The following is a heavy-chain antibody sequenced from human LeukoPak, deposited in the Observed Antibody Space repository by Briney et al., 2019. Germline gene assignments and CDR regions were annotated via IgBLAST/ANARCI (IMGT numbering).Heavy chain of an antibody. Sequence: GRSLRLSCAASGFTFSSYAMHWVRQAPGKGPEWVAVISYDGSNKYYADSVKGRFTISRDNSKNTLYLQMNSLRAEDTAVYYCARSDHTYYYDSSGYTQPVDWGQGTLVTVSS. V-gene: IGHV3-30-3*01. D-gene: IGHD3-22*01. CDR3: ARSDHTYYYDSSGYTQPVD. J-gene: IGHJ4*02. CDR1: GFTFSSYA. CDR2: ISYDGSNK.